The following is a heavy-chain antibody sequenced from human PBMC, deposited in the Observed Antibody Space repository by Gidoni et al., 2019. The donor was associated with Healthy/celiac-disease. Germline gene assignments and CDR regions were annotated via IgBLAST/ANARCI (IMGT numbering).Heavy chain of an antibody. CDR3: ARGPIYYYDSSGYYYFDY. Sequence: QVQLVQPGAEVTKPGASVKVSCKASGYTFTSYRFSWVRQAPGQGLEWMGWISAYNGNTNYAQKLQGRVTMTTDTSTSTAYMELRSLRSDDTAVYYCARGPIYYYDSSGYYYFDYWGQGTLVTVSS. J-gene: IGHJ4*02. V-gene: IGHV1-18*01. CDR1: GYTFTSYR. D-gene: IGHD3-22*01. CDR2: ISAYNGNT.